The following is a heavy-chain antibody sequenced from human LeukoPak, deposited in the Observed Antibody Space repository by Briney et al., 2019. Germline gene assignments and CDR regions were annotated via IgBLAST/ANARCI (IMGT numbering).Heavy chain of an antibody. CDR3: AKWLGGWFLSSMYYFDY. J-gene: IGHJ4*02. D-gene: IGHD3-10*01. CDR1: GFTFSSYA. Sequence: PGGSLRLSCAASGFTFSSYAMSWVRQAPGKGLEWVSAISGSGGSTYYADSVKGRFTISRDNSKNTLYLRMNSLRAEDTAVYYCAKWLGGWFLSSMYYFDYWGQGTLVTVSS. CDR2: ISGSGGST. V-gene: IGHV3-23*01.